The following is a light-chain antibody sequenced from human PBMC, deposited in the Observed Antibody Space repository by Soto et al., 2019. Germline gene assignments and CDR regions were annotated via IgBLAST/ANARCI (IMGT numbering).Light chain of an antibody. V-gene: IGKV1-5*03. CDR3: QQYSSSFST. CDR2: KAS. J-gene: IGKJ1*01. Sequence: GDRVTITCRASQRISTWLAWYQQRPGRAPKLLIYKASSLQSGVPSRFSGSGSGTEFTLTISSLQPDDFATYYCQQYSSSFSTFGQGTKVEIK. CDR1: QRISTW.